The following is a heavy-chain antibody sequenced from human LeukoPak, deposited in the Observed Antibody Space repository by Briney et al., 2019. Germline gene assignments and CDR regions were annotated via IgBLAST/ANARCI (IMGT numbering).Heavy chain of an antibody. J-gene: IGHJ4*02. Sequence: GGPLRLSCAASGFTFDTYSMSRVRQAPGKGLEWGSYITSGSSTIYYPDSVKGRFTISRDNAKNSLYLQMNSLRAEDTAVYYCARPLRESGYFYFDYWGQGTLVTVSS. CDR3: ARPLRESGYFYFDY. D-gene: IGHD3-3*01. V-gene: IGHV3-48*04. CDR2: ITSGSSTI. CDR1: GFTFDTYS.